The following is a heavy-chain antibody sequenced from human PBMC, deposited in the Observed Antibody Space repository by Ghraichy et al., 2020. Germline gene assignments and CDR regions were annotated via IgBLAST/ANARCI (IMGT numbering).Heavy chain of an antibody. CDR3: ASLLRFLEWLSSDSDY. Sequence: SETLSLTCTVSGGSITSGNYYWGWIRQPPGKGLEWIGSIYNSGSTHYNPSLQGRVTISEDTSKTQFSLRLNSVTAADTAVYYCASLLRFLEWLSSDSDYWGQGTMVTVSS. V-gene: IGHV4-39*01. D-gene: IGHD3-3*01. CDR1: GGSITSGNYY. CDR2: IYNSGST. J-gene: IGHJ4*02.